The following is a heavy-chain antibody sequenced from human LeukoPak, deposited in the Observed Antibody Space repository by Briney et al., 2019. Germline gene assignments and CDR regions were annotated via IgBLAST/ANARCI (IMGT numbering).Heavy chain of an antibody. CDR3: ARECGGTSCPYNNMDV. V-gene: IGHV4-4*07. D-gene: IGHD2-2*01. CDR2: IYTSGST. Sequence: PSETLSLTCTVSGGSISPNYWTWIRQPAGKGLEWIGRIYTSGSTNYNPSLKSRLTMSEDTSKNRFSLKLSSVTAADTAVYYCARECGGTSCPYNNMDVWGQGTTVTVSS. CDR1: GGSISPNY. J-gene: IGHJ6*02.